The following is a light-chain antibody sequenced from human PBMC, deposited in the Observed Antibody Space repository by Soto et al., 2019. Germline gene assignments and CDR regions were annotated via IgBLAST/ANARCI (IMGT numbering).Light chain of an antibody. CDR1: SSDVGGYNY. Sequence: QSALTQPASVSGSPGQSITISCTGTSSDVGGYNYVSWYQQYPGKAPKLMLYDVSDRPSGVSNRFSGSKSGNTASLTISGLQAEDEAEYYCGSYTRSSTWVFGGGTKLTVL. J-gene: IGLJ3*02. CDR3: GSYTRSSTWV. CDR2: DVS. V-gene: IGLV2-14*01.